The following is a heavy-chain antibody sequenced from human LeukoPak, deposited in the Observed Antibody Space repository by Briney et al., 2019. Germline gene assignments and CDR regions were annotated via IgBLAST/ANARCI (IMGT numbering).Heavy chain of an antibody. CDR1: GGSFSGYY. D-gene: IGHD3-10*01. CDR2: INHSGST. Sequence: SETLSLTCAVYGGSFSGYYGSWIRQPPGKGLEWIGEINHSGSTNYNPSLKSRVTISVDTSKNQFSLKLSSVTAADTAVYYCARGLSALLWFGELLVDWFDPWGQGTLVTVSS. J-gene: IGHJ5*02. CDR3: ARGLSALLWFGELLVDWFDP. V-gene: IGHV4-34*01.